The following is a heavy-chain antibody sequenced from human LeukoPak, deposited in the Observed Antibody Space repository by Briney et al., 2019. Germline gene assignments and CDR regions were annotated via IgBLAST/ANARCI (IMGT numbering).Heavy chain of an antibody. V-gene: IGHV3-15*01. J-gene: IGHJ4*02. Sequence: PGGSLRLSCAASGFTFSNAWMSWVRQAPGKGLEWVGRIKSKTDGGTTDYAAPVKGRFTISRDDSKNTLYLQMNRLKTEDTAVYYCTTDLDMSERDYWGQGTLVTVSS. CDR1: GFTFSNAW. D-gene: IGHD1-1*01. CDR2: IKSKTDGGTT. CDR3: TTDLDMSERDY.